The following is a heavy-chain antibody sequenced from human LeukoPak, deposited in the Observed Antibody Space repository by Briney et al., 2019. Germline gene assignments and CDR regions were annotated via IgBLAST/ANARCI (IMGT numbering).Heavy chain of an antibody. V-gene: IGHV1-18*01. CDR1: GYTFTSYG. CDR2: ISGSNGNT. CDR3: ARYPLSYSSNWHYYFDY. J-gene: IGHJ4*02. D-gene: IGHD6-13*01. Sequence: ASVKVSCEASGYTFTSYGVSWVRQAPGQGLEWMGWISGSNGNTNNAQKVQGRVTMTTDTSTSTAYMELRGLRSDDTAVYYCARYPLSYSSNWHYYFDYWGQGTLLTVSS.